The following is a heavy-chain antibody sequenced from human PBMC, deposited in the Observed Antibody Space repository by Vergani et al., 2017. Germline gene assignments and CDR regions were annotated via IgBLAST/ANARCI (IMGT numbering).Heavy chain of an antibody. CDR2: ISGSGGST. D-gene: IGHD5-12*01. CDR1: GFTFNHYA. J-gene: IGHJ6*02. Sequence: EVQLLESGGDLVQPGGSLRLSCAASGFTFNHYAMNWVRQAPGKGLEWVSGISGSGGSTYYAGSVKGRFTISRDSSKNTRYLQMNSLSAGETAVYYCAKANPRNSGYDYLYYYHAMDVWGQGTTVTVSS. CDR3: AKANPRNSGYDYLYYYHAMDV. V-gene: IGHV3-23*01.